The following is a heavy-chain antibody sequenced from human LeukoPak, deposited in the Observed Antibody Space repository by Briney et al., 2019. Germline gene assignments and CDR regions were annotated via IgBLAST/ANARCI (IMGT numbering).Heavy chain of an antibody. V-gene: IGHV1-18*01. CDR1: GYTFTKYA. D-gene: IGHD4-17*01. J-gene: IGHJ4*02. CDR2: INPNSGGT. CDR3: AADYGGNSWGFDY. Sequence: ASVKVSCKGSGYTFTKYAISWVRQAPGQGLEWMGRINPNSGGTNYAQRLQGRVTMTTDTSTSTAYMELRSLRSDDTAVYYCAADYGGNSWGFDYWGQGTLVTVSS.